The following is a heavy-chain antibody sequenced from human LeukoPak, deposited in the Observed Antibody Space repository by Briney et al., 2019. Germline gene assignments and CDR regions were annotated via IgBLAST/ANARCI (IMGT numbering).Heavy chain of an antibody. V-gene: IGHV3-23*01. D-gene: IGHD3-10*01. CDR1: GFTFSSYA. CDR3: AKDTPYGSGSYTLFDY. Sequence: PGGSLRLSCAASGFTFSSYAMSWVRQAPGKGLEWVSAISGSGGSTYYADSVKGRFTISRDNSKNTLYLQMNSLRAEDTAVYYCAKDTPYGSGSYTLFDYWGQGTLVTVSS. CDR2: ISGSGGST. J-gene: IGHJ4*02.